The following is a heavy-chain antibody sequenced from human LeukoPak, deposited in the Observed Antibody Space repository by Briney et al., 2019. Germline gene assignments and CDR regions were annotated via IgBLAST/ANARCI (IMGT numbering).Heavy chain of an antibody. CDR3: AKDVGSGSSPVFDY. CDR1: GFTVSSNY. V-gene: IGHV3-66*01. Sequence: GGSLRLSCAASGFTVSSNYMSWVRQAPGKGLEWVSVIYSGGSTYYADSVKGRFTISRDNSKNTLYLQMNSLRAEDTAVYYCAKDVGSGSSPVFDYWGQGTLVTVSS. D-gene: IGHD1-26*01. CDR2: IYSGGST. J-gene: IGHJ4*02.